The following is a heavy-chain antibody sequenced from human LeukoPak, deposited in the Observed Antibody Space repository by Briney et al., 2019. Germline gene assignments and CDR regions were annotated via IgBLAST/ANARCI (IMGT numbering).Heavy chain of an antibody. CDR1: GFTFSGSA. D-gene: IGHD4-17*01. Sequence: PGGSLRLSCAASGFTFSGSAMHWVRQASGKGLEWVGRTRSKANSYATAYAASVKGRFTISRDDSKNTAYLQMNSLKTEDTAVYYCTRAMTTVTTEDYWGQGTLVTVSS. CDR3: TRAMTTVTTEDY. CDR2: TRSKANSYAT. J-gene: IGHJ4*02. V-gene: IGHV3-73*01.